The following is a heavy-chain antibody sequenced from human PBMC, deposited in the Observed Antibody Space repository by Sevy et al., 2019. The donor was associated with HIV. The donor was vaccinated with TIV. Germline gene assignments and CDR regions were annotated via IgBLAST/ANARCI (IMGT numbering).Heavy chain of an antibody. Sequence: ASVKVSCKASGYTISTYYMHWVRQAPGQGLEWMGIINPSGGSTDYAQKFQGRVSMTRDTSTSTVYMELSSLRSEDMAVYYCAREEWLKFFDYWGQGTLVTVSS. CDR2: INPSGGST. CDR1: GYTISTYY. CDR3: AREEWLKFFDY. V-gene: IGHV1-46*01. D-gene: IGHD3-3*01. J-gene: IGHJ4*02.